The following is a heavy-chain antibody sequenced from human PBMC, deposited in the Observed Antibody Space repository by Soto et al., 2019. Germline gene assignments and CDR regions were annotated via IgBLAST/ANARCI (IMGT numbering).Heavy chain of an antibody. CDR3: ARENYGDYLTWFDP. V-gene: IGHV3-48*02. J-gene: IGHJ5*02. Sequence: EVQLVESGGGLVQPGGSLRLSCAASGFTFSSYSMNWVRQAPGKGLAGVSYISSSSSTIYYADSVKGRFTISRDHAKNSLYLQMNSLRDEATAVYYCARENYGDYLTWFDPWGQGTLVTVS. CDR1: GFTFSSYS. CDR2: ISSSSSTI. D-gene: IGHD4-17*01.